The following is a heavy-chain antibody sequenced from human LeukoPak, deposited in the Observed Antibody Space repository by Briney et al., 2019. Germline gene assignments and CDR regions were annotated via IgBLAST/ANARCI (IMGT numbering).Heavy chain of an antibody. J-gene: IGHJ4*02. CDR3: ARVDDISTGFDY. D-gene: IGHD3-9*01. CDR2: IWYDGSNK. V-gene: IGHV3-33*01. CDR1: GFTFSSYG. Sequence: GRSLGLSCAAPGFTFSSYGMHWVRQAPGKGLEWVAVIWYDGSNKYYADSVKGRFTISRDNSKNTLYLQMNSLRAEDTAVYYCARVDDISTGFDYWGQGTLVTVSS.